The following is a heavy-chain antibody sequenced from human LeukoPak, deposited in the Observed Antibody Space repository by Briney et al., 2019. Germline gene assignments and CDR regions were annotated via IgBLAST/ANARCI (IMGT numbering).Heavy chain of an antibody. Sequence: SETLSLTCTVPTGSISFYSWSWIRQPPGKGLEWIGCLYYTGSTNYNPSLKSRVTISVDASNNHFSLQLSSVTAADAAVYYCAREYELMAFDIWGQGTMVTVSS. CDR1: TGSISFYS. V-gene: IGHV4-59*12. J-gene: IGHJ3*02. D-gene: IGHD2-8*01. CDR2: LYYTGST. CDR3: AREYELMAFDI.